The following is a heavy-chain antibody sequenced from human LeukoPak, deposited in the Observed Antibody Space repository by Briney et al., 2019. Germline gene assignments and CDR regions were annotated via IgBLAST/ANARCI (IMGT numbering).Heavy chain of an antibody. D-gene: IGHD7-27*01. Sequence: ASVKVSCKASGYTFTSYDINWVRQATGQGIEWMGWMNPNSGNTGYAQKFQGRVTITRNTSISTAYMELSSLRSEDAAVYYCARGWVGEADAFDIWGQETMVTVSS. V-gene: IGHV1-8*03. CDR1: GYTFTSYD. CDR3: ARGWVGEADAFDI. CDR2: MNPNSGNT. J-gene: IGHJ3*02.